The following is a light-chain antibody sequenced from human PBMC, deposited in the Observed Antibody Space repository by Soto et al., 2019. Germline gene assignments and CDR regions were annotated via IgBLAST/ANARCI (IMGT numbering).Light chain of an antibody. V-gene: IGLV2-14*03. CDR3: SAHTVRSTGV. CDR2: DVT. Sequence: QSALTQPASVSGSPGQSITIPCTGTSNDVGGDDYVSWYQQYPGKAPKLMIYDVTNRPSGVSIRFSGSKSGNTASLTISGLQAEDEADYYCSAHTVRSTGVFGTGTKLTVL. J-gene: IGLJ1*01. CDR1: SNDVGGDDY.